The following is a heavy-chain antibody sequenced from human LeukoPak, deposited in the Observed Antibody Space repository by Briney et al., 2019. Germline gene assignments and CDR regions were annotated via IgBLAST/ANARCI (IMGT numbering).Heavy chain of an antibody. D-gene: IGHD3-10*01. CDR1: GFTFSSYE. CDR2: ISSSGSTI. Sequence: GGSLRLSCAASGFTFSSYEMNWVRQAPGKGLEWVSYISSSGSTIYYADSVKGRFTISKDNAKNSLYLQMNSLRAEDTAVYYCARASSRGLGQDFDYWGQGTLVTVSS. J-gene: IGHJ4*02. V-gene: IGHV3-48*03. CDR3: ARASSRGLGQDFDY.